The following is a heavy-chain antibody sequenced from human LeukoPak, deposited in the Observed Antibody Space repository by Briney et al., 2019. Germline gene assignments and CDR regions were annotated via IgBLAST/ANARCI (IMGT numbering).Heavy chain of an antibody. Sequence: PGGSLRLSCAASGFTFSSYSMNWVLQAPGKGLEWVSSISSSSSYIYYADSVKGRFTISRDNAKNSLYLQMNSLRAEDTAVYYCAGGQLVTNDAFDIWGQGTMVTVSS. V-gene: IGHV3-21*01. J-gene: IGHJ3*02. D-gene: IGHD6-13*01. CDR2: ISSSSSYI. CDR3: AGGQLVTNDAFDI. CDR1: GFTFSSYS.